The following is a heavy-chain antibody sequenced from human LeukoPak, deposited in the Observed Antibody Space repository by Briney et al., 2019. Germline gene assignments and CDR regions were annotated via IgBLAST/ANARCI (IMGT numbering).Heavy chain of an antibody. Sequence: GGSLRLSCAASGFTFSSYSINWVRQAPGKGQEWVSYISSSSTISYADSVKGRFTISRDNANNSLYLQMNSLRDEDTAVYYCARGGTSSSLAYWGQGTLVTVSS. J-gene: IGHJ4*02. CDR3: ARGGTSSSLAY. D-gene: IGHD4-23*01. CDR1: GFTFSSYS. V-gene: IGHV3-48*02. CDR2: ISSSSTI.